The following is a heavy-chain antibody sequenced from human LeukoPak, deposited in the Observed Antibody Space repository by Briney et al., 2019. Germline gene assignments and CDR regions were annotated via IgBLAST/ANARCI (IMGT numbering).Heavy chain of an antibody. CDR3: ARGPRRWLQSPFDY. CDR1: GGSISSYY. Sequence: SETLSLTCTVSGGSISSYYWSWIRQPPGKGLEWIGYIYYSGSTYYNPSLKSRVTISVDTSKNQFSLKLSSVTAADTAVYYCARGPRRWLQSPFDYWGQGTLVTVSS. J-gene: IGHJ4*02. V-gene: IGHV4-30-4*08. CDR2: IYYSGST. D-gene: IGHD5-24*01.